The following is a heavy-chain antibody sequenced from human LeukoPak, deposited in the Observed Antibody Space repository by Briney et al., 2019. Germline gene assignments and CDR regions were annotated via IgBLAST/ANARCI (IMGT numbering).Heavy chain of an antibody. CDR2: ISSSSSTI. CDR3: ARALDVSGSYYFDS. V-gene: IGHV3-48*02. D-gene: IGHD5-12*01. Sequence: GGSLRLSCAASGFTFSSYSMNWVRQAPGKGLEWVSYISSSSSTIYYADSVKGRFTISRDSAKNSLYLQMNSLRDEDTAVYSCARALDVSGSYYFDSWGQGTLVTVSS. J-gene: IGHJ4*02. CDR1: GFTFSSYS.